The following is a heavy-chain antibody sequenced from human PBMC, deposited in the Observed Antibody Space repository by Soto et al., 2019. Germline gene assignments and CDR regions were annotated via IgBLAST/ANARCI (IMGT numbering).Heavy chain of an antibody. J-gene: IGHJ4*02. D-gene: IGHD3-3*01. Sequence: QVQLVQSGAEVKKPGASVKVSCKASGYTFTGYYMHWVRQAPGQGLEWMGWINPNSGGTNYAQKFQGWVTMTRDTSISTAYMELSRLRSDDTAVYYCARKAEDFWSGYYFDYWGQGTLVTVSS. CDR1: GYTFTGYY. CDR3: ARKAEDFWSGYYFDY. V-gene: IGHV1-2*04. CDR2: INPNSGGT.